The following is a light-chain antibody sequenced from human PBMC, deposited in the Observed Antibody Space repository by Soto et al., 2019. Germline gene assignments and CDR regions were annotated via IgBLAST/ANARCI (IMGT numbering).Light chain of an antibody. Sequence: EIVLTQSPATLSLSPGKRATLSCRASQSLGTTDLVWYQQRSGQPPRLVIHGTFITASAIPARFSGSGSGTDFTLTISRLEPEDSAVYYCQKYGSLPYTFGRGTRLEIQ. CDR1: QSLGTTD. V-gene: IGKV3-20*01. CDR3: QKYGSLPYT. CDR2: GTF. J-gene: IGKJ5*01.